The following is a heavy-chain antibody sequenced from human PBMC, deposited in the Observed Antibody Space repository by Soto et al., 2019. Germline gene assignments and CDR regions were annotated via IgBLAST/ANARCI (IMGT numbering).Heavy chain of an antibody. CDR1: GFTFSSYD. V-gene: IGHV3-13*04. Sequence: EVQLVESGGGLVQPGGSLRLSCAASGFTFSSYDMHWVRQVTGKGLEWVSAIGTAGDAYYPNSVKGRFTISRENAKNSLYLQMNSLRAGDMAVYYCGRAFITGVLDYWGQGTLVTVSS. CDR2: IGTAGDA. J-gene: IGHJ4*02. CDR3: GRAFITGVLDY. D-gene: IGHD3-10*01.